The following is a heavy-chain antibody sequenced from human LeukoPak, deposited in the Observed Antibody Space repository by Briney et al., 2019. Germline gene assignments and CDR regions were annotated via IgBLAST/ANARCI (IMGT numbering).Heavy chain of an antibody. CDR1: RFIFRNYG. V-gene: IGHV3-74*01. J-gene: IGHJ4*02. CDR3: AGDLISGSGSLGY. Sequence: PGGSLRLSCAASRFIFRNYGMHWVRQAPGKGLVWVARINTNGSPTQYAVSVKGRFTISRDNAKTTLYLQMNSLRDEDTAVYYCAGDLISGSGSLGYWGQGTLVTVSS. CDR2: INTNGSPT. D-gene: IGHD3-10*01.